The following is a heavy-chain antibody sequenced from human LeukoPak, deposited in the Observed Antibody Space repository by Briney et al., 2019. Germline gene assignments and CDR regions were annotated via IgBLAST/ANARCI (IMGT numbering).Heavy chain of an antibody. D-gene: IGHD5-24*01. CDR1: GFTFSISA. J-gene: IGHJ1*01. V-gene: IGHV3-64D*06. Sequence: GGSLRLSCSASGFTFSISAMHWVRQAPGKGLQYVSVISGDRVTTSYADFVKGRFTISRDNSKNTVYLQMSSLRAEDTAVYYCVGDGRDGYNIYFHHWGQGTLVTVSS. CDR3: VGDGRDGYNIYFHH. CDR2: ISGDRVTT.